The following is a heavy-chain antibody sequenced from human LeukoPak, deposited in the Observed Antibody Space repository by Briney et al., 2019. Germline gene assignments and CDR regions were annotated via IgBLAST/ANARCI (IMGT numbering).Heavy chain of an antibody. CDR2: INHSGST. V-gene: IGHV4-34*01. CDR3: ARGRFPMIVVVTEAFDI. J-gene: IGHJ3*02. CDR1: GGSFSGYY. Sequence: SETLSLTCAVYGGSFSGYYWSWIRQPPGKGLEWIGEINHSGSTNYNPSLKSRVTISVDTSKNQFSLKLSSVTAADTAVYYCARGRFPMIVVVTEAFDIWGQGTMVTVSS. D-gene: IGHD3-22*01.